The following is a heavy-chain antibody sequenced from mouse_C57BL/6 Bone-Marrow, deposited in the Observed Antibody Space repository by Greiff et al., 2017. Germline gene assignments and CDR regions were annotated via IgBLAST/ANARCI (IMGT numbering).Heavy chain of an antibody. J-gene: IGHJ2*01. CDR2: IYPTSGRT. V-gene: IGHV1-55*01. D-gene: IGHD4-1*01. Sequence: VQLQQPGAELVKPGASVKMSCKASGYTFTSYWITWVKQRPGQGLEWIGDIYPTSGRTNYNEKFKSKAILTVDTSSNTAYMQLSSLTSEDSAVFYGARSATLGRSFDSWGQGTTLTVSS. CDR1: GYTFTSYW. CDR3: ARSATLGRSFDS.